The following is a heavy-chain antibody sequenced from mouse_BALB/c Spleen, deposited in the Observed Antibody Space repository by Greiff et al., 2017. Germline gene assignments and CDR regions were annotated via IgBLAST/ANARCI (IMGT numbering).Heavy chain of an antibody. Sequence: QVQLQQSGPGLVAPSQSLSITCTVSGFSLTSYGVHWVRQPPGKGLEWLGVIWAGGSTNYNSALMSRLSISKDNSKSQVFLKMNSLQTDDTAMYYCARDSGDSYYFDYWGQGTTLTVSS. CDR3: ARDSGDSYYFDY. CDR2: IWAGGST. V-gene: IGHV2-9*02. CDR1: GFSLTSYG. D-gene: IGHD1-3*01. J-gene: IGHJ2*01.